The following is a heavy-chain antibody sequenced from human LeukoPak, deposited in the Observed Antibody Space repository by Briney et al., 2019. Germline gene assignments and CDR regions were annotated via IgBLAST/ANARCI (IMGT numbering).Heavy chain of an antibody. CDR2: ISGSSSYI. V-gene: IGHV3-21*01. D-gene: IGHD6-19*01. Sequence: GGSLRLSCAASGFTFSSYSMNWVRQAPGKGLEWVSSISGSSSYIYYADSLKGRFTISRDNAKNSLYVQMNSLRAEDTAVYYCARLKQWPDAFDIRGQGTMVTVSS. CDR3: ARLKQWPDAFDI. J-gene: IGHJ3*02. CDR1: GFTFSSYS.